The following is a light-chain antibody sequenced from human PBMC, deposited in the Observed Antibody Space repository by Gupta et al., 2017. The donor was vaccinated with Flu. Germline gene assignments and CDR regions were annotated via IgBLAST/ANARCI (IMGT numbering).Light chain of an antibody. Sequence: DIQMTPSPSSLSASVGDRVTITCRASQSISSYLNWYQQKPGKAPKLLIYAASSLQSGVPSRFSGSGSGTDFTLTISSLQPEDFATYYCQQCESTPRTFGQGTKLEIK. CDR3: QQCESTPRT. CDR2: AAS. J-gene: IGKJ1*01. CDR1: QSISSY. V-gene: IGKV1-39*01.